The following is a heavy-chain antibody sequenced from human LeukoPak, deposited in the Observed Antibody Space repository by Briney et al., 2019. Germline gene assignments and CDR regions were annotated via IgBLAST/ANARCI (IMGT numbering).Heavy chain of an antibody. V-gene: IGHV3-13*01. Sequence: GGSLRLSCAASGFSFSSYDVHWVRQAAGKGLEWVSATATAGDTYYPASVRGRFTISRENAKSSLYLQMSSLRAGDTGVYYCARGTVTTGQFDYWGQGTLVTVSS. CDR3: ARGTVTTGQFDY. J-gene: IGHJ4*02. CDR2: TATAGDT. D-gene: IGHD4-17*01. CDR1: GFSFSSYD.